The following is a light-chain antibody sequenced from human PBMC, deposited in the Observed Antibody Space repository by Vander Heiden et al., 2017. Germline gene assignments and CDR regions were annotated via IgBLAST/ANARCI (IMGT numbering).Light chain of an antibody. V-gene: IGKV3-11*01. J-gene: IGKJ1*01. Sequence: ELVLTQSPATLSLSPGERATLSCRASQSVSIYLAWYQQKPSQAPRVLIYDASNRATGIPARFSGSGSGTDFTLTISSLEPEDFAVYYCQQRSNWPWTFGQGTKVEIK. CDR3: QQRSNWPWT. CDR2: DAS. CDR1: QSVSIY.